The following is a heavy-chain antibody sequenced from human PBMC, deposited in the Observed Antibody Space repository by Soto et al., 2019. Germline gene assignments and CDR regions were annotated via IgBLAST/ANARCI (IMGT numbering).Heavy chain of an antibody. CDR1: GFTFSYYY. J-gene: IGHJ3*02. Sequence: EAQLVESGGALVQPGGSLRLSCAASGFTFSYYYMSWFRQAPGKGLQWVASINQDGREKYSVDSVKGRFTISRDNGKNSVYLQMDSLRVEDTAVYYCARYVGEIWGHGTKVTVS. CDR2: INQDGREK. CDR3: ARYVGEI. V-gene: IGHV3-7*03. D-gene: IGHD2-15*01.